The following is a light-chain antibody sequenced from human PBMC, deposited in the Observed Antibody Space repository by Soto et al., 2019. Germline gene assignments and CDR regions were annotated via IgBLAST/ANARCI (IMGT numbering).Light chain of an antibody. J-gene: IGKJ5*01. Sequence: EIVLTQSPATLSLSPGERATLSCRASQSISSYLAWYQQKPGQAPRLLIYEASNRATGIPARFSGSESGTDFTLTISSLEPEDCAVYYCQQRSNWPPITFGQGTRLEIK. CDR3: QQRSNWPPIT. CDR1: QSISSY. CDR2: EAS. V-gene: IGKV3-11*01.